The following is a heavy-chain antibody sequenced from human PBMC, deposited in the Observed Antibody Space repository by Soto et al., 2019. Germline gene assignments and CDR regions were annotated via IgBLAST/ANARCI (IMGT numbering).Heavy chain of an antibody. D-gene: IGHD1-26*01. V-gene: IGHV1-3*01. Sequence: ASVKVSCKASGYTFTNYAMHWVRQAPGQRLEWMGWINGGNGNTKYSQKFQGRVTITRDTSASTAYMELSSLRSEDTAVYYCARDGVGGATPTFFDYWGQGTLVTVSS. J-gene: IGHJ4*02. CDR1: GYTFTNYA. CDR2: INGGNGNT. CDR3: ARDGVGGATPTFFDY.